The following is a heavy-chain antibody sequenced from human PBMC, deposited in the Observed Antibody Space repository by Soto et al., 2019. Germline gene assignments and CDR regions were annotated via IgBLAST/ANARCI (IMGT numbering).Heavy chain of an antibody. Sequence: PGGSLRLSCVASGFTFSSYGMHWVRQAPGKGLEWVAFIWFDGTNKYYADSVKGRFAISRDNSKNTLYLQMNSLRAEDTAVYYYARGGYCSGGSWPNWIDPWGQGTLVTVSS. CDR3: ARGGYCSGGSWPNWIDP. CDR2: IWFDGTNK. CDR1: GFTFSSYG. D-gene: IGHD2-15*01. V-gene: IGHV3-30*02. J-gene: IGHJ5*02.